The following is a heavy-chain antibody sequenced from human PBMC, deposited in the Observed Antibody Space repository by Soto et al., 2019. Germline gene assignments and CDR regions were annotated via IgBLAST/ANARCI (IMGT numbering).Heavy chain of an antibody. Sequence: DVKLVESGGDLVQPGESLRLSCAASGFTFSSYWMHWFRQDPGMGLVWVATINPDGTITQYADSVKGRFTVSRDNARTTLFLPMNGLRAEDTALYYCAKDLSWGQSDYWGRGTLVTVSS. J-gene: IGHJ4*02. V-gene: IGHV3-74*02. CDR2: INPDGTIT. CDR1: GFTFSSYW. D-gene: IGHD3-16*01. CDR3: AKDLSWGQSDY.